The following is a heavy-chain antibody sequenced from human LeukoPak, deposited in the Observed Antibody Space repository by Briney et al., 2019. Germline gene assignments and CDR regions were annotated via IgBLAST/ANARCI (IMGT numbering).Heavy chain of an antibody. CDR1: GFTFSTFW. Sequence: GGSLRLSCAASGFTFSTFWMTWVRQAPGKGLEWVANIKQDGSDKHFVDSVKGRVTISRDNARNSLYLQMNSLRAEDTAVYYCARLTGSKADGMDVWGQGTTVTVSS. V-gene: IGHV3-7*01. CDR2: IKQDGSDK. D-gene: IGHD1-14*01. CDR3: ARLTGSKADGMDV. J-gene: IGHJ6*02.